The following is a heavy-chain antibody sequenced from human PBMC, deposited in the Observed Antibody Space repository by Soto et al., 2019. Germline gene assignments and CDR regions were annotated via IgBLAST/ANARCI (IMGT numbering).Heavy chain of an antibody. CDR3: ARDFRRYYDFWSGSRYYYGMDV. D-gene: IGHD3-3*01. CDR2: IIPIFGTA. J-gene: IGHJ6*02. Sequence: SVKVSCKASGGTFNSYAISWVRQAPGQGLEWMGGIIPIFGTANYAQKFQGRVTITADESTSTAYMELSSLRSEDTAVYYCARDFRRYYDFWSGSRYYYGMDVWGQGTTVTVSS. V-gene: IGHV1-69*13. CDR1: GGTFNSYA.